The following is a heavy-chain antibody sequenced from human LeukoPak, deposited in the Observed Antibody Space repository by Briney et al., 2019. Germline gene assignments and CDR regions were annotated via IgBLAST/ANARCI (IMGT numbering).Heavy chain of an antibody. V-gene: IGHV4-31*03. CDR3: ARSYSNYYYGMDV. D-gene: IGHD4-11*01. CDR2: IYYSGST. J-gene: IGHJ6*02. CDR1: GGSISSGGYY. Sequence: ASETLSLTCTVSGGSISSGGYYRSWIRQHPGKGLEWIGYIYYSGSTYYNPSLKSRVTISVDTSKNQFSLKLSSVTAADTAVYYCARSYSNYYYGMDVWGQGTTVTVSS.